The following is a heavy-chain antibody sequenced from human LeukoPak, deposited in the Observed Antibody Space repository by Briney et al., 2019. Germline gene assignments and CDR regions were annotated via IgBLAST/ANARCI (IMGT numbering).Heavy chain of an antibody. J-gene: IGHJ6*02. V-gene: IGHV3-74*01. D-gene: IGHD3-10*01. CDR3: ASPSSSGRNDMDV. CDR2: INSDGSST. CDR1: GFTFSSNW. Sequence: QSGGSLRLSCAASGFTFSSNWMHWVRQVPGKGLVWVSRINSDGSSTNYADSVKGRFTISRDNAKKTLYLQMNSLRAEDTAVYYCASPSSSGRNDMDVWGQGTTVTVSS.